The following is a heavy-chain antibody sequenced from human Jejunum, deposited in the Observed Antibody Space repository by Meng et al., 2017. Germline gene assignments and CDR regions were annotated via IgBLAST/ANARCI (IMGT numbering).Heavy chain of an antibody. J-gene: IGHJ4*02. V-gene: IGHV7-4-1*02. CDR1: GYTFTSYG. CDR2: INTNTGNP. Sequence: QVESLHSGWELKKPGASVMVSCTASGYTFTSYGMNWVRQAPGQGLEWMGWINTNTGNPTYAQGFTGRFVFSLDTSVSTAYLQISSLKAEDTAMYYCAREASAGYWGQGTLVTVSS. D-gene: IGHD1-26*01. CDR3: AREASAGY.